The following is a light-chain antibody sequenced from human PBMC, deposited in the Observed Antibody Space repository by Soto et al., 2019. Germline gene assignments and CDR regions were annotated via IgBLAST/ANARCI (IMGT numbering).Light chain of an antibody. CDR3: QQYNNWPPLT. CDR1: QSVSSN. Sequence: EIVMTQSPATLSVSPGERATLSCRASQSVSSNLAWYQQKPGQAPRLRIYGASTSATGIPARFSGSGSGTESTLTISSLHSEDFAVYYCQQYNNWPPLTFGGGPKVEIK. CDR2: GAS. J-gene: IGKJ4*01. V-gene: IGKV3-15*01.